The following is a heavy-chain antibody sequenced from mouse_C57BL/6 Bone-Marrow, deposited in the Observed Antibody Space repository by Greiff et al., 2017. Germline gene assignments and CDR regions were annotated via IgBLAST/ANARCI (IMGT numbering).Heavy chain of an antibody. J-gene: IGHJ1*03. CDR3: ARSYYGSPYWYFDV. V-gene: IGHV1-59*01. CDR2: IDPSDSYT. Sequence: QVQLQQPGAELVRPGTSVKLSCKASGYTFTSYWMHWVKQRPGQGLAWIGVIDPSDSYTNYNQKFKGKATLTVDTSSSTAYMQLSSRTSEDSAVYYCARSYYGSPYWYFDVWGTGTTVTVSS. CDR1: GYTFTSYW. D-gene: IGHD1-1*01.